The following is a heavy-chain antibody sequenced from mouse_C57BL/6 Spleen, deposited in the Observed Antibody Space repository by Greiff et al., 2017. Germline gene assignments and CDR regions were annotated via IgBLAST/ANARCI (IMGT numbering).Heavy chain of an antibody. Sequence: QVQLQQPGAELVKPGASVTLSCKASGYTFTSSWMHWVKQRPGQGLEWIGMIHPNSGSTNYNAKFKSKATLTVDKSSSTAYMQLSSLTSEDSAVYYCARGEAWFAYWGQGTLVTVSA. V-gene: IGHV1-64*01. J-gene: IGHJ3*01. CDR1: GYTFTSSW. CDR2: IHPNSGST. CDR3: ARGEAWFAY.